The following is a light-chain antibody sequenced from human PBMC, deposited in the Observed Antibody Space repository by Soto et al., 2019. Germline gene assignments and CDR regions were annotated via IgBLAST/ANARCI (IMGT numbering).Light chain of an antibody. J-gene: IGLJ2*01. CDR1: SSDIGDYNS. V-gene: IGLV2-23*01. Sequence: QSALTQPASVSGSPGQSITISCTGTSSDIGDYNSVSWYQQYPGKAPKLMIYEGSKRPSGVSNRFSGSKSGNTASLTISGLQAEDEADYYCCSYAGSSTLVFGGGTKLTVL. CDR2: EGS. CDR3: CSYAGSSTLV.